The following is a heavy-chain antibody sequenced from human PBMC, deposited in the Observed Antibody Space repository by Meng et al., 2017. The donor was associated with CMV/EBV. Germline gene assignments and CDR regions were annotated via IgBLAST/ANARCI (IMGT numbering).Heavy chain of an antibody. J-gene: IGHJ4*02. D-gene: IGHD5-12*01. CDR2: INPNTGGT. V-gene: IGHV1-2*02. CDR3: ARYRVDIVATTPFDY. CDR1: GYTFTGYY. Sequence: ASVKVSCKASGYTFTGYYIHWVRQAPGQGLEWMGWINPNTGGTNYAQKFQGRVTMTRDTSISTAYMELSRLTPDDTAVYYCARYRVDIVATTPFDYWGQGTLVTVSS.